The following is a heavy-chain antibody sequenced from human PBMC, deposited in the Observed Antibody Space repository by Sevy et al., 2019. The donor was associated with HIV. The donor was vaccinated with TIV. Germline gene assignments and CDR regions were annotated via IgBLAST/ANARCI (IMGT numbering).Heavy chain of an antibody. CDR2: IYSDGST. Sequence: GGSLRLSCAASGFTVSSNYMSWVRQAPGKGLEWVSVIYSDGSTYYADSVKGRFTISRDNSKNTLYLQMNSLRAEDTAVYYCASDYDSSGYYLNYWGQGTLVTVSS. D-gene: IGHD3-22*01. V-gene: IGHV3-53*01. CDR1: GFTVSSNY. J-gene: IGHJ4*02. CDR3: ASDYDSSGYYLNY.